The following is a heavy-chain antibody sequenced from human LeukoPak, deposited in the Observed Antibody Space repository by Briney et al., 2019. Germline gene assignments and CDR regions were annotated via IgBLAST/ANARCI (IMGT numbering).Heavy chain of an antibody. J-gene: IGHJ4*02. D-gene: IGHD5-18*01. CDR1: GFTFSSYE. CDR2: ISSSGSTI. Sequence: GGSLRPSCAASGFTFSSYEMNWVRQAPGKGLEWVSYISSSGSTIYYADSVKGRFTISRDNAKNSLYLQMNSLRAEDTAVYYCARAGYSYGYFDYWGQGTLVTVSS. V-gene: IGHV3-48*03. CDR3: ARAGYSYGYFDY.